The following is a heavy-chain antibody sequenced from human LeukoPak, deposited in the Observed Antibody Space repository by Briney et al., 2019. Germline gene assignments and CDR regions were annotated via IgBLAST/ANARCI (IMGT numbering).Heavy chain of an antibody. D-gene: IGHD5-12*01. Sequence: SETLSLTCAVSGGSISSGGYSWTWLRQPPGKGLEWIGYIYYSGSANYNPSLKSRVTISVDTSKNQFSLKLRSVTAADTAVYYCARVTGYDWESSYDYWGQGTLVTVSS. CDR3: ARVTGYDWESSYDY. J-gene: IGHJ4*02. V-gene: IGHV4-61*08. CDR1: GGSISSGGYS. CDR2: IYYSGSA.